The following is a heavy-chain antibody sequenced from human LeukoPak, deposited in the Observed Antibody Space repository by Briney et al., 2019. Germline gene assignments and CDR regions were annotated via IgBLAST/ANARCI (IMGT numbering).Heavy chain of an antibody. V-gene: IGHV3-23*01. CDR2: ISGSGGST. CDR3: AKDRPNPYYDFWSGSGYFDY. CDR1: GFTFSSYA. J-gene: IGHJ4*02. D-gene: IGHD3-3*01. Sequence: GGSLRLSCAASGFTFSSYAMSWVRQAPGKGLEWVSAISGSGGSTHYADSVKGRFTISRDNSKNTLYLQMNSLRAEDTAVYYCAKDRPNPYYDFWSGSGYFDYWGQGTLVTVSS.